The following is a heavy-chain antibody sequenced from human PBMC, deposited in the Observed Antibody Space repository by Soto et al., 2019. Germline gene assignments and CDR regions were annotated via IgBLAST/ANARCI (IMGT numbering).Heavy chain of an antibody. J-gene: IGHJ4*02. CDR1: GGSISSGGYY. V-gene: IGHV4-31*02. CDR3: AMDYGDKAGY. CDR2: IYYSGST. D-gene: IGHD4-17*01. Sequence: SETLSLTCTVSGGSISSGGYYWRWIRQHPGKGLEWIGYIYYSGSTYYNPSLKSRVTISVDTSKNQFSLKLSSVTAADTAVYYCAMDYGDKAGYWGQGTLVPVSS.